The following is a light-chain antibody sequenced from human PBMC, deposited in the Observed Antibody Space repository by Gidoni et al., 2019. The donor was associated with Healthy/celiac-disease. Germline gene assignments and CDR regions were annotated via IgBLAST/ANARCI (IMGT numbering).Light chain of an antibody. V-gene: IGKV1-33*01. CDR1: QDISNY. CDR3: QQYDNLPIT. Sequence: SSLSASVGDRVLITCQASQDISNYLNWYQQKPGKAPKLLIYDASNLETGVPSRFSGSGSGTDFTFTISSLQPEDIATYYCQQYDNLPITFGQGTRLEIK. CDR2: DAS. J-gene: IGKJ5*01.